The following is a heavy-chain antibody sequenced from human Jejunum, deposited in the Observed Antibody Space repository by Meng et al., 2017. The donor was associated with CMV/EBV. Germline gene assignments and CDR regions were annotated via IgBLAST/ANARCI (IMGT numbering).Heavy chain of an antibody. CDR2: INPKSGGT. CDR3: ARGGGYFDWLFLDF. D-gene: IGHD3-9*01. J-gene: IGHJ4*02. Sequence: KASGYTFTGYFMHWGRQAPGQGLEWMGRINPKSGGTNYAQKFQGRVTMTRDTSISTAYMELSGLRSDDTAMYHCARGGGYFDWLFLDFWGQGTLVTVSS. V-gene: IGHV1-2*06. CDR1: GYTFTGYF.